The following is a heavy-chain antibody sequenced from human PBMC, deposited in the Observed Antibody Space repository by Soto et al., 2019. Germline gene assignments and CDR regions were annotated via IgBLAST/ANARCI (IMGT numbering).Heavy chain of an antibody. CDR3: ARRDGSGSYSPSYYFDY. J-gene: IGHJ4*02. CDR1: GGSISSSSYY. D-gene: IGHD3-10*01. Sequence: PSETLSLTCTVSGGSISSSSYYWGWIRQPPGKGLEWIGSIYYSGSTYYNPSLKSRVTISVDTSKNQFSLKLSSVTAADTAVYYCARRDGSGSYSPSYYFDYWGQGTLVTVS. V-gene: IGHV4-39*01. CDR2: IYYSGST.